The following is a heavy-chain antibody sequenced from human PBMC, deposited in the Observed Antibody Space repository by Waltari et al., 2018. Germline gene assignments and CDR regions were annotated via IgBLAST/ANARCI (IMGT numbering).Heavy chain of an antibody. J-gene: IGHJ3*02. CDR3: VRGGSDAFDI. Sequence: EVQLVESGGALVQPGGSLRLSCAASGFNIATYDMHWVRQVTGKGLEWVSAVGTVGDTLYSGSVKGRFTISRENVKNSLYLQMNSLRAGDTAVCYCVRGGSDAFDIWGQGTMVTVSS. V-gene: IGHV3-13*01. D-gene: IGHD3-16*01. CDR1: GFNIATYD. CDR2: VGTVGDT.